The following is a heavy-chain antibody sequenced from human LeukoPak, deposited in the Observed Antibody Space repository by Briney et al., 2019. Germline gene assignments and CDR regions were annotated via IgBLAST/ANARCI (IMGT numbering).Heavy chain of an antibody. V-gene: IGHV4-30-2*01. CDR2: IYHSGST. J-gene: IGHJ4*02. CDR3: ARASDCGGDCYYFDY. D-gene: IGHD2-21*02. Sequence: SQTLPLTCAVSGGSISSGGYSWSWIRQPPGKGLEWIGYIYHSGSTYYNPSLKSRVTISVDRSKNQFSLKLSSVTAADTAVYYCARASDCGGDCYYFDYWGQGTLVTVSS. CDR1: GGSISSGGYS.